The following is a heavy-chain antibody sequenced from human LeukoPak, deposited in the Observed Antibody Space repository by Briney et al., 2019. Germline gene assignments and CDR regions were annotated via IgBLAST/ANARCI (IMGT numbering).Heavy chain of an antibody. CDR3: ARGSTAAANFDY. CDR1: GFTFSSFW. Sequence: GGSLRLSCAASGFTFSSFWMSWVRQAPGKGLEWVAKIKQDGSAKDYVDSVKGRFTISRDNAKNSLYLQMNSLRAEDTAVYYCARGSTAAANFDYWGQGTLVTVSS. V-gene: IGHV3-7*01. J-gene: IGHJ4*02. CDR2: IKQDGSAK. D-gene: IGHD2-2*01.